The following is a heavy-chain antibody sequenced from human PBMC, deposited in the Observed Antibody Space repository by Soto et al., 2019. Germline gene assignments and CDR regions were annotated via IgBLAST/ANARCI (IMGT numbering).Heavy chain of an antibody. V-gene: IGHV3-33*01. CDR2: TWNDGSNK. CDR1: GFTFSTYG. Sequence: QVQLVESGGGVVQPGRSLRLSCVASGFTFSTYGMHWVRQAPGKGLEWVAMTWNDGSNKYYADSVKDRFTISRDNSKNKLYLQMNSLRDEDSAVYYCTTELNDMQAFDIWGRGTMVTVSS. CDR3: TTELNDMQAFDI. D-gene: IGHD1-1*01. J-gene: IGHJ3*02.